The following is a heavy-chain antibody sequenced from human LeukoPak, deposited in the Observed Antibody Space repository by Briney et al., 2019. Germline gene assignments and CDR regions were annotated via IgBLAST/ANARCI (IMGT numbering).Heavy chain of an antibody. J-gene: IGHJ4*02. V-gene: IGHV3-30-3*01. CDR3: ARDPRQGITIFGGYFDY. Sequence: GGSLRLSCAASGFTFSSYTMHWVRQAPGKGLEWEAVISSDGSNKYYADSVKGRFTISRDNSKNTLYLQMNSLRAEDTAVYYCARDPRQGITIFGGYFDYWGQGSLVTVSS. D-gene: IGHD3-3*01. CDR1: GFTFSSYT. CDR2: ISSDGSNK.